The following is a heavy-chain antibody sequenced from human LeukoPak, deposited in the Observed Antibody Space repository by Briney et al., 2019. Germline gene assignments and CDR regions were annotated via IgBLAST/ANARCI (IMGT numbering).Heavy chain of an antibody. V-gene: IGHV3-30*18. CDR1: GFTFSNYG. CDR2: ISYDGSDK. CDR3: AKDRIHSSSWTGDFDY. Sequence: PGRSLRLSCAASGFTFSNYGIHWVRQAPGKGLDGVAVISYDGSDKYYADSVKGRFTISRDNSKNTLYLQMNSLRAEDTAVYYCAKDRIHSSSWTGDFDYWGQGTLVTVSS. J-gene: IGHJ4*02. D-gene: IGHD6-13*01.